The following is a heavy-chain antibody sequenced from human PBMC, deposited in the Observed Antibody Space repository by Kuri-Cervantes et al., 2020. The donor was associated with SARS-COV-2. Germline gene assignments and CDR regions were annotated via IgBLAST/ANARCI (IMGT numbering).Heavy chain of an antibody. J-gene: IGHJ4*02. CDR3: ARAIRDYYDSSAYFDY. D-gene: IGHD3-22*01. CDR2: INHSGST. CDR1: GGSFSGYY. V-gene: IGHV4-34*01. Sequence: SETLSLTCAVYGGSFSGYYWSWIRQPPGKGLEWIGEINHSGSTNYNPSLKSRVTISVDTSISTAYLQWSSLKASDTAMYYCARAIRDYYDSSAYFDYWGQGTLVTVSS.